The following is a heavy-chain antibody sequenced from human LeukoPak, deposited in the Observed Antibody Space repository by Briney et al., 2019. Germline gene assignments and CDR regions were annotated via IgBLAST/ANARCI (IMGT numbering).Heavy chain of an antibody. CDR3: ARDTSLAPLDY. J-gene: IGHJ4*02. Sequence: GGSLRLSCTASGFTFGDYAMSWVRQAPGKGLEWVSYISSSGSTIYYADSVKGRFSISRDNAKNSLYLQVNSLRAEDTAVYYCARDTSLAPLDYWGQGTLVTVSS. CDR2: ISSSGSTI. CDR1: GFTFGDYA. V-gene: IGHV3-11*01.